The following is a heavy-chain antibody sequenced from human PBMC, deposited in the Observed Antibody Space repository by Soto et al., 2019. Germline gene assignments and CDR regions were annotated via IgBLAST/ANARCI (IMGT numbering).Heavy chain of an antibody. D-gene: IGHD3-22*01. J-gene: IGHJ5*02. CDR1: GGSISSGGYS. CDR2: IYHSGST. V-gene: IGHV4-30-2*01. Sequence: PSETLSLTCAVSGGSISSGGYSWSWIRQPPGKGLEWIGYIYHSGSTYYNPSLKSRVTISVDRSKNQFSLKLSSVTAADTAVYYCAKGTTYYYDSSGYSDWFDPWGQGTLVTVSS. CDR3: AKGTTYYYDSSGYSDWFDP.